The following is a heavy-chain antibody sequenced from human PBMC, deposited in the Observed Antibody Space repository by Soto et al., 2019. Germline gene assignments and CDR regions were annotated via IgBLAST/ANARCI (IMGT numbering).Heavy chain of an antibody. D-gene: IGHD5-12*01. CDR1: GFTFSDYY. CDR3: ARGIVATIADYMDV. J-gene: IGHJ6*03. V-gene: IGHV3-11*01. Sequence: QVQLVESGGGLVKPGGSLRLSCAASGFTFSDYYMSWIRQAPGKGLEWVSYISSSGSTIYYADSVKGRFTISRDNANNSLYLQMNSLSAEKTAVYYCARGIVATIADYMDVWGKGTTVTVSS. CDR2: ISSSGSTI.